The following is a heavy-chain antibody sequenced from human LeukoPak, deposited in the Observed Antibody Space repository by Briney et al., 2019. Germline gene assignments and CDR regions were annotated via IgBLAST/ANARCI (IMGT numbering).Heavy chain of an antibody. J-gene: IGHJ4*02. Sequence: ASVKVPCKASGYTFTGYDIYWVRQAPGQGLEWMGWINPNSGGTDYTQKFQGRVTMTRDTSISTAYMELSRLRSDDTAVYYCARDYSRYFDFWGQGTLVTVSS. V-gene: IGHV1-2*02. CDR2: INPNSGGT. CDR3: ARDYSRYFDF. D-gene: IGHD4-11*01. CDR1: GYTFTGYD.